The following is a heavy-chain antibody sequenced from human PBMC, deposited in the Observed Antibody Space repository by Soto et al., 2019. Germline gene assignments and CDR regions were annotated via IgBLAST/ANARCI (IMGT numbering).Heavy chain of an antibody. J-gene: IGHJ3*02. D-gene: IGHD6-19*01. Sequence: QVQLVQSGAEVKKPGASVKVSCKASGYTFTSYYMHWVRQAPGQGLEWMGIINPSGGSTSYAQKFQGGVTMTRDTSTSTVYMELTSLRSEDTAVYYCARTESEQWLVRDAFDIWGQGTMVTVSS. CDR3: ARTESEQWLVRDAFDI. CDR2: INPSGGST. V-gene: IGHV1-46*03. CDR1: GYTFTSYY.